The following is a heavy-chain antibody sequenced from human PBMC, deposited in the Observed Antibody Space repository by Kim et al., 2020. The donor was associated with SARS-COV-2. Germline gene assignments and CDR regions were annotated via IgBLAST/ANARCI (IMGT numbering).Heavy chain of an antibody. CDR1: GGTFISYA. CDR2: IIPIFGTA. CDR3: ARDRGTAMVLYYYGMDV. J-gene: IGHJ6*02. D-gene: IGHD5-18*01. V-gene: IGHV1-69*13. Sequence: SVKVSCKASGGTFISYAISWVRQAPGQGLEWMGGIIPIFGTANYAQKFQGRVTITADESTSTAYMELSSLRSEDTAVYYCARDRGTAMVLYYYGMDVWGQGTTVTVSS.